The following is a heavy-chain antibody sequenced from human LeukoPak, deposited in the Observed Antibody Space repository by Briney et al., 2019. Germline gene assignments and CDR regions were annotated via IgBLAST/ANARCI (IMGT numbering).Heavy chain of an antibody. Sequence: PSETLSLTCTVSGGSISSYYWSWIRQPPGKGLEWVGYIYYSGTTNYNPSLKSRVTISVDTSKNQFSLELSSVTAADTAVYYRARGVYIAAAQYGYWGQGTLVTVSS. CDR3: ARGVYIAAAQYGY. D-gene: IGHD6-13*01. V-gene: IGHV4-59*01. CDR1: GGSISSYY. CDR2: IYYSGTT. J-gene: IGHJ4*02.